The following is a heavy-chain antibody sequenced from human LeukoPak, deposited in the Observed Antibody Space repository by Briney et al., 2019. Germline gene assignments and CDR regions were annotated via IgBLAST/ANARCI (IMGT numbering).Heavy chain of an antibody. CDR3: AKDPLRITMIVVVKGPFDP. J-gene: IGHJ5*02. V-gene: IGHV3-23*01. Sequence: SGGSLRLSCAASGFTFSSYAMSWVRQAPGKGLEWVSAISGSGGSTYCADSVKGRFTISRDNSKNTLYLQMNSLRAEHTAVYYCAKDPLRITMIVVVKGPFDPWGQGTLVTVSS. CDR2: ISGSGGST. CDR1: GFTFSSYA. D-gene: IGHD3-22*01.